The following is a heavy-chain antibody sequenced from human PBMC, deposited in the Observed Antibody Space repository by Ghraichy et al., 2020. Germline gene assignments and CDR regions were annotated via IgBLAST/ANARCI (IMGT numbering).Heavy chain of an antibody. CDR3: AAVLRSHNWYFDL. J-gene: IGHJ2*01. V-gene: IGHV1-58*01. Sequence: SVKVSCKASGFTFTSSAVQWVRQARGQRLEWIGWIVAGSGNTNYAQKFQERVTITRDMSTSTAYMELSSLRSEDTAVYYCAAVLRSHNWYFDLWGRGTLVTVPS. CDR1: GFTFTSSA. D-gene: IGHD5-12*01. CDR2: IVAGSGNT.